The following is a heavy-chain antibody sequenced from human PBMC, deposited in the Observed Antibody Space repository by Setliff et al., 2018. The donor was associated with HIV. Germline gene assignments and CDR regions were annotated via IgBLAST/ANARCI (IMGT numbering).Heavy chain of an antibody. CDR3: ARVPTNPDFYYYYMDV. CDR1: GGSISRGGYY. J-gene: IGHJ6*03. V-gene: IGHV4-31*01. CDR2: IYYSGGT. Sequence: PSETLSLTCTVSGGSISRGGYYWSGIRQHPGKGLEWIGYIYYSGGTYYNPSLKGLVAISVDTSKNLFSLKLSAVTAADTAVYYCARVPTNPDFYYYYMDVWGKGTTVTVSS.